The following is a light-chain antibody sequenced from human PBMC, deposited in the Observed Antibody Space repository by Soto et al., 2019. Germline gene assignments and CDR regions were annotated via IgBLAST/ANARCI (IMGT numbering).Light chain of an antibody. CDR2: DVS. Sequence: QSALTQPRSVSGSPGQSVTISCTGTSSDVGGYNYVSWYQQHPGKAPKLMIYDVSKRPSGVPDRFSGSKSGNTASLTISGLEAEDEADYYCRVYAGSCTLYVFGTGTKLTVL. CDR3: RVYAGSCTLYV. J-gene: IGLJ1*01. CDR1: SSDVGGYNY. V-gene: IGLV2-11*01.